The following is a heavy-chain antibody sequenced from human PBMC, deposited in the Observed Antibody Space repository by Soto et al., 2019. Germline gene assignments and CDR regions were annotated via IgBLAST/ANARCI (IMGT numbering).Heavy chain of an antibody. CDR2: ISRYGDFT. CDR1: GFTFNIYA. J-gene: IGHJ4*02. Sequence: EVQLLESGGDLIQPGGSLRLSCAASGFTFNIYAMTWVRQAPGKGLEWVSAISRYGDFTYYADSVEGRFTISRDNSKNTRSLHMNSLRAEATAVYYCAKDRYLDHDSRGYLFDNWGQGTLVTVSS. D-gene: IGHD3-22*01. V-gene: IGHV3-23*01. CDR3: AKDRYLDHDSRGYLFDN.